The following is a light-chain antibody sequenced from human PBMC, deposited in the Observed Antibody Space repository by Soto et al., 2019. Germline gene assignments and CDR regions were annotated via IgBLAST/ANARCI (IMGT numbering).Light chain of an antibody. CDR3: QSYDASLRGWF. V-gene: IGLV1-40*01. Sequence: QSVLAQPPSVSGAPGQRVTISCNGSSSNIGAGSDVHWYQQLPGTAPIVLIYGNNNRPSGVPDRFSGSKSDTSASLAITGLQAEDEADYYCQSYDASLRGWFFGTGTKLTVL. J-gene: IGLJ1*01. CDR2: GNN. CDR1: SSNIGAGSD.